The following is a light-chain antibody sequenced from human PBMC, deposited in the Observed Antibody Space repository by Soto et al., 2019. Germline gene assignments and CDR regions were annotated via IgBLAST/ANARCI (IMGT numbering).Light chain of an antibody. CDR2: DAS. CDR3: QQRYAWPHIT. CDR1: RSVRSY. J-gene: IGKJ5*01. V-gene: IGKV3-11*01. Sequence: EIVLTQSPATLSLSPGERATLSCRASRSVRSYLAWYQQKPGQAPRLLIYDASNRAAGIPARFSGSGSESDFTLTISNLEPADFALYYCQQRYAWPHITFGQGTRLEIK.